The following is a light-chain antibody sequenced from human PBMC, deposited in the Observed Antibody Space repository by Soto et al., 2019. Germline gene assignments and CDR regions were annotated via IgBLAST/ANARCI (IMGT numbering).Light chain of an antibody. CDR2: DVS. CDR3: CSYAGSYNLGV. CDR1: SSDVGGYDF. J-gene: IGLJ3*02. V-gene: IGLV2-11*01. Sequence: QSALTQPRSVSGSPGQSVTISCTGTSSDVGGYDFVSWYQQHPGKAPKLMIYDVSKRPSGVPDRFSGSKSANSASLTISGLRAEDEALYYCCSYAGSYNLGVFGGGTQLTVL.